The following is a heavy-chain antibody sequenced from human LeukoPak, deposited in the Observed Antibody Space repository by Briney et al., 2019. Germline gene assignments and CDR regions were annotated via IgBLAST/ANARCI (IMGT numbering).Heavy chain of an antibody. CDR1: GLTFSVSA. Sequence: PGGSLRLSCSASGLTFSVSAIHWVRQASGKGLEWVGRIKTKADNYATAYAASVKGRFTIFRDDSTNTAYLQMNSLKTEDTAVYYCTHPAYYYKVDVWGKGTTVTVSS. CDR2: IKTKADNYAT. V-gene: IGHV3-73*01. CDR3: THPAYYYKVDV. J-gene: IGHJ6*03. D-gene: IGHD6-25*01.